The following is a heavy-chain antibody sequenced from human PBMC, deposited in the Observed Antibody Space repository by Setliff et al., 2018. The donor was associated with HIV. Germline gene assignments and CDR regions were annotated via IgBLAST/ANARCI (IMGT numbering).Heavy chain of an antibody. CDR3: ARVYYFDSSGYYQSGDVFDI. CDR2: SYDSGSP. CDR1: GGSTSNEY. J-gene: IGHJ3*02. Sequence: AETLSLTCTVSGGSTSNEYWSWIRQPPGKGLEWIGYSYDSGSPKYNPSLKSRVTISIDTSKSQISLKLTSVSAADTAMYHCARVYYFDSSGYYQSGDVFDIWGQGTMVTVSS. D-gene: IGHD3-22*01. V-gene: IGHV4-59*01.